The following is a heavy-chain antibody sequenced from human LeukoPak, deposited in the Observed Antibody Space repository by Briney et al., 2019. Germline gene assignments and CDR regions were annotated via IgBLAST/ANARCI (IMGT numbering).Heavy chain of an antibody. CDR1: GGSISSGDYY. Sequence: SQTLSLTCTVSGGSISSGDYYWSWIRQPPGKGLEWIGEINHSGSTNYNPSLKSRVTISVDTSKNQFSLKLSSVTAADTAVYYCAGYGDYDAPSVDYWGQGTLVTVSS. CDR2: INHSGST. CDR3: AGYGDYDAPSVDY. D-gene: IGHD4-17*01. J-gene: IGHJ4*02. V-gene: IGHV4-30-4*08.